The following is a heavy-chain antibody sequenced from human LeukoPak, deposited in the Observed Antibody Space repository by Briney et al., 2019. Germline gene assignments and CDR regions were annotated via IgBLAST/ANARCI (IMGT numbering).Heavy chain of an antibody. V-gene: IGHV3-53*01. D-gene: IGHD6-13*01. CDR3: ARGLWYSSSWYGGYYFDY. CDR1: GFTVSSNY. CDR2: IYSSGAT. Sequence: GGSLRLSCAASGFTVSSNYMSWVRQAPGKGLEWVSVIYSSGATYYTDSVKGRFTISRDNSKNTLYLQMNSLRAEDTAVYYCARGLWYSSSWYGGYYFDYWGQGTLVTVSS. J-gene: IGHJ4*02.